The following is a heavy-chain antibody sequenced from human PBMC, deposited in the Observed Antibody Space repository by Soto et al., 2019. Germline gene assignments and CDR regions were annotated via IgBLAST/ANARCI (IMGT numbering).Heavy chain of an antibody. J-gene: IGHJ4*02. V-gene: IGHV4-28*01. D-gene: IGHD1-26*01. CDR3: ARREIQGPIDY. CDR2: IYYSGTT. CDR1: GYSISSSNW. Sequence: QVQLQESGPGLVKPSDTLSLTCAVSGYSISSSNWWGWIRQPPGKGLEWIGYIYYSGTTYYNPSLKSRVTMSGDTSKNQFSLQLTSVTAVDTAVYYCARREIQGPIDYWGQGTLVTVSS.